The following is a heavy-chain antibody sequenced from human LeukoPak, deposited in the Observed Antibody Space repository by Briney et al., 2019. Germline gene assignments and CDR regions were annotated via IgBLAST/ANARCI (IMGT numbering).Heavy chain of an antibody. J-gene: IGHJ4*02. Sequence: PGGSLRLSCAASGFTFSSYSINWVRQAPGKGLEWVSSISSSSSYIYYADSVEGRFTISRDNAKNSLYLQMNSLRAEDTAVYYCARVALYSSGLFDYWGQGTLVTVSS. CDR2: ISSSSSYI. CDR3: ARVALYSSGLFDY. D-gene: IGHD6-19*01. CDR1: GFTFSSYS. V-gene: IGHV3-21*01.